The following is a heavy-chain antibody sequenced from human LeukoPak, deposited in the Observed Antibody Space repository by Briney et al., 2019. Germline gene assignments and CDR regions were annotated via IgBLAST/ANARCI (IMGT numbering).Heavy chain of an antibody. CDR3: ARGNDFWSGFDY. CDR2: IIPIFGTA. Sequence: GSSVKVSCKASGGTFSSYAISWVRQAPGQGLEWMGGIIPIFGTANYAQKIQGRVTITADESTSTAYMELSSLRSEDTAVYYCARGNDFWSGFDYWGQGTLVIVSS. J-gene: IGHJ4*02. D-gene: IGHD3-3*01. V-gene: IGHV1-69*01. CDR1: GGTFSSYA.